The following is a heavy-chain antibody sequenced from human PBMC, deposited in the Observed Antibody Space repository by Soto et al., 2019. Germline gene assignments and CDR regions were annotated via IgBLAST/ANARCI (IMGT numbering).Heavy chain of an antibody. J-gene: IGHJ3*02. V-gene: IGHV1-69*02. CDR3: ARAETTTGCVTGPMEI. D-gene: IGHD2-8*02. Sequence: QVQLVQSGAEVKKPGSSVKVSCKASGGTFSTYTFTWVRQAPGQGLEWMGRIIPSIDVANYAQTFQGRVTITADKSASTVYMEMSSLRSDDTAVYYCARAETTTGCVTGPMEIWGQGTMVTVSS. CDR2: IIPSIDVA. CDR1: GGTFSTYT.